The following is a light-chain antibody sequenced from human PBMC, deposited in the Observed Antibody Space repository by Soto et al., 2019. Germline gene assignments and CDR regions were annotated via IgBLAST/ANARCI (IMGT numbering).Light chain of an antibody. CDR2: AXX. J-gene: IGLJ2*01. CDR3: SSYTSSSTLVV. V-gene: IGLV2-14*01. Sequence: QSALTQPASVSGSPGQSITISCTGTSSDVGGYNYVSWSQQRPGKAPKFMISAXXXRPXGXXNRXXGSKSGNTASLTISGLQAEXEXDYYCSSYTSSSTLVVFGGGTKLTVL. CDR1: SSDVGGYNY.